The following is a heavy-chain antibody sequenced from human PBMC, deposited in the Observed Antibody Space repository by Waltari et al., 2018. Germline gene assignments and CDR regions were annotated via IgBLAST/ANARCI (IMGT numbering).Heavy chain of an antibody. CDR3: ARGLTIFGVIPGY. CDR2: INPNGGGT. J-gene: IGHJ4*02. D-gene: IGHD3-3*01. Sequence: QVQLVQSGAEVKKPGASVKVSCKASGYTFTGYYMHWVRQAPGQGLEWRGWINPNGGGTNYAQKFQGRVTMTRDTSISTAYMELSRLRSDDTAVYYCARGLTIFGVIPGYWGQGTLVIVSS. V-gene: IGHV1-2*02. CDR1: GYTFTGYY.